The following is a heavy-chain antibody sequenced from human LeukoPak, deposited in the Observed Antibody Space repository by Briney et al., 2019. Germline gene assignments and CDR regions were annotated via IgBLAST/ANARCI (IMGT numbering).Heavy chain of an antibody. D-gene: IGHD5-12*01. Sequence: GGSLRLSCAAFGFIFSNYGMHWVRQAPGRGLEWVAFIRFDGSDKKYADSVKGRFTISRDNSKNTLYLQMNSLRPEDTAVYFCSKEGMSGYGSLDPLDIWGQGTMVIVSS. CDR2: IRFDGSDK. CDR3: SKEGMSGYGSLDPLDI. CDR1: GFIFSNYG. V-gene: IGHV3-30*02. J-gene: IGHJ3*02.